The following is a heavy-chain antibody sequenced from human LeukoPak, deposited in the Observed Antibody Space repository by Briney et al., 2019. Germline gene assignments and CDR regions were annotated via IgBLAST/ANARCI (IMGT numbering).Heavy chain of an antibody. CDR1: GSSVSSASY. CDR2: IYNGVNT. J-gene: IGHJ5*02. CDR3: ARSRAFNSGAFDP. V-gene: IGHV4-61*01. Sequence: SETLSLTCTVSGSSVSSASYWTWIRQPPGKGVEWIAHIYNGVNTNYNPSLKSRVIISVDTSKNQFSLRLNSVTAADTAVYYCARSRAFNSGAFDPWGQGSLVTVSS. D-gene: IGHD1-26*01.